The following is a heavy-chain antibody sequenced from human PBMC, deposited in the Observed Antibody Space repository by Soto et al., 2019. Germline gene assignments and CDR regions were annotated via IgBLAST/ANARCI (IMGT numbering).Heavy chain of an antibody. CDR3: ARDQGARGIQLWRNGGMDV. V-gene: IGHV4-59*01. Sequence: PSETLSLTCTVSGGSIRSYYWSWIRQPPGKGLEWIGYIYYSGSTNYNPSLKSRGTISVDTSKNQFSLKLSSVTAADTAVYYCARDQGARGIQLWRNGGMDVWGQGTTVNVSS. CDR1: GGSIRSYY. D-gene: IGHD5-18*01. J-gene: IGHJ6*02. CDR2: IYYSGST.